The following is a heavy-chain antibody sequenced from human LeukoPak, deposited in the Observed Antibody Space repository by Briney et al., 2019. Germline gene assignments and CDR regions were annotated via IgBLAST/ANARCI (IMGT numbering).Heavy chain of an antibody. V-gene: IGHV1-46*01. CDR3: ARRDYNANSEIDY. Sequence: ASVNVSCKASGYTFISYHMHWVRQAPGQGLEWMGIINPSGGSTKYAERFQGRVTLTRDTSTSTVYMELSSLRSEDTAVYYCARRDYNANSEIDYWGQGTLVTVSS. J-gene: IGHJ4*02. D-gene: IGHD4-23*01. CDR2: INPSGGST. CDR1: GYTFISYH.